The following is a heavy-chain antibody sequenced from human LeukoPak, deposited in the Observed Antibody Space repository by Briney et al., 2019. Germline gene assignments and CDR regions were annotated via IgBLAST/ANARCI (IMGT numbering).Heavy chain of an antibody. D-gene: IGHD3-9*01. V-gene: IGHV3-30*04. Sequence: GGSLRLSCAASGFTFSSYAMHWVRQAPGKGLEWVAVISYDGSNKYYADSVKGRFTISRDNSKNTLYLQMNSLRAEDTAVYYCAKDYYDILTGYYPYYYYYYMDVWGKGTTVTISS. CDR1: GFTFSSYA. CDR2: ISYDGSNK. J-gene: IGHJ6*03. CDR3: AKDYYDILTGYYPYYYYYYMDV.